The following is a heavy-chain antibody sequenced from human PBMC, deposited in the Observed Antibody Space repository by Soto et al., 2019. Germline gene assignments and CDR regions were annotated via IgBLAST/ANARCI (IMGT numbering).Heavy chain of an antibody. CDR2: IYHSGST. CDR3: ARVSGSYYYGMDV. Sequence: QVQLQESGPGLVKPSGTLSLTCAVSGGSISSSNCWSWVRQPPGKGLEWIGEIYHSGSTNYNPSLKSRVTTSIDKSNNQCSLTLSSVTAADTAVYYCARVSGSYYYGMDVWGQGTTVTVSS. V-gene: IGHV4-4*02. CDR1: GGSISSSNC. D-gene: IGHD3-10*01. J-gene: IGHJ6*02.